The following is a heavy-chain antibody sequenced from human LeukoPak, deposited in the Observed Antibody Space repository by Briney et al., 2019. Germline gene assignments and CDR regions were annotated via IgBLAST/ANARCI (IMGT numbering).Heavy chain of an antibody. V-gene: IGHV3-30*18. CDR3: AKDRIQLWLGNYFDY. Sequence: GGSLRLSCAASGFTFSSYGMHWVRQAPGKGLEWVAVISYDGSNKYYADSVKGRFTISRDNSKNTLYLQMNSLRAEDTAVYYCAKDRIQLWLGNYFDYWGRGTLVTVSS. CDR2: ISYDGSNK. D-gene: IGHD5-18*01. CDR1: GFTFSSYG. J-gene: IGHJ4*02.